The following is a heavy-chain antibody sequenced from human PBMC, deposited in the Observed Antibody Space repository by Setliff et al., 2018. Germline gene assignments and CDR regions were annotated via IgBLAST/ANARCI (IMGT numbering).Heavy chain of an antibody. J-gene: IGHJ4*02. CDR1: GFTFSTYS. D-gene: IGHD3-10*01. CDR2: ISPSSRHI. CDR3: ARAKGTTMATQYFDY. V-gene: IGHV3-21*01. Sequence: GGSLRLSCAASGFTFSTYSLIWVRQSPGTGLGWVSSISPSSRHIYYADSAEGRVIISRDNAKKSLYLQLNRLRAEDTAVYYCARAKGTTMATQYFDYWGQETLVTVS.